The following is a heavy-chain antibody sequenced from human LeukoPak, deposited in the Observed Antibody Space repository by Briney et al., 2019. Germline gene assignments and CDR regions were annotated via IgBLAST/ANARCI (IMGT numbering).Heavy chain of an antibody. CDR1: GYTFTSYD. Sequence: GASVKVSCKASGYTFTSYDINWVRQATGQGLEWMGWMNPNSGNTGYAQKFQGRVTMTRNTSISTAYMELSSLRSEDTAVYYCARDPAIQIWLSAYYFDYWGQGTQVTVSS. J-gene: IGHJ4*02. D-gene: IGHD3-22*01. CDR2: MNPNSGNT. CDR3: ARDPAIQIWLSAYYFDY. V-gene: IGHV1-8*01.